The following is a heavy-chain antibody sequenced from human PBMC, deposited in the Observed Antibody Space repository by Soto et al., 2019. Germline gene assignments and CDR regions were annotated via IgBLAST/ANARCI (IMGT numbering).Heavy chain of an antibody. V-gene: IGHV4-59*08. D-gene: IGHD5-12*01. Sequence: SETLPLTCTVSGGSIRSYYWSWIRQPPGKGLEWIGYVYYSGSTNYNPSLKSRVTISVDTSKNQFSLKLSSVTAADTAVYYCARRVMVATTHYYYYMDVWGKGTTVT. CDR2: VYYSGST. CDR1: GGSIRSYY. CDR3: ARRVMVATTHYYYYMDV. J-gene: IGHJ6*03.